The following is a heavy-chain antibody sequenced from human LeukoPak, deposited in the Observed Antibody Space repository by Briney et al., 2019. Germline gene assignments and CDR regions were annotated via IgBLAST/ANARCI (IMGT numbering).Heavy chain of an antibody. CDR2: INHSGDT. CDR1: GGSFSGGSFSPYY. J-gene: IGHJ6*03. Sequence: PSETLSLTCAVYGGSFSGGSFSPYYWTWIRQSPGKALEWLGEINHSGDTEFNPSLKSRITMSVDRSKNQFYLRLSSVTAADAATYYCARDSLMRGNCRGRRCYYKDVWGKGTTVTVSS. V-gene: IGHV4-34*10. CDR3: ARDSLMRGNCRGRRCYYKDV. D-gene: IGHD1-1*01.